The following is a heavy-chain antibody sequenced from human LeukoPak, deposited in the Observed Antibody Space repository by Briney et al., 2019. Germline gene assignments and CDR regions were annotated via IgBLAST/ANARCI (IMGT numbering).Heavy chain of an antibody. Sequence: SETLSLTCTVSGYSISSNYYWGWIRQPPGKGLEWIGSIYHSGSTYYNPSLKSRVTILIDTSKNQFSLKLSSVTAADTAVYYCARVWAPGWFDPWGQGTLVTVSS. CDR1: GYSISSNYY. D-gene: IGHD3-16*01. J-gene: IGHJ5*02. CDR2: IYHSGST. V-gene: IGHV4-38-2*02. CDR3: ARVWAPGWFDP.